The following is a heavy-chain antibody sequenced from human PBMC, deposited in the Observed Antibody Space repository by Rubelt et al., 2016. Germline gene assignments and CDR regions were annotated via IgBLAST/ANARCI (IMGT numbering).Heavy chain of an antibody. CDR2: INPNSGGT. CDR3: AREAVAGIDY. CDR1: GYTLTELS. D-gene: IGHD6-19*01. V-gene: IGHV1-2*04. Sequence: QVQLVQSGAEVKKPGASVKVSCKVSGYTLTELSMHWVRQAPGKGLEWMGWINPNSGGTNYDQKFQGWVTMTRDTSISTAYMELSRLRSDDTAVYYCAREAVAGIDYWGQGTLVTVSS. J-gene: IGHJ4*02.